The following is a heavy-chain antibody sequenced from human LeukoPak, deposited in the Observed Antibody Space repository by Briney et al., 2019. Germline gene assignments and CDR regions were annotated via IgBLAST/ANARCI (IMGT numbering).Heavy chain of an antibody. V-gene: IGHV4-61*02. CDR2: ISTSGST. J-gene: IGHJ4*02. Sequence: SETLSLTCTVSDGSISSGSYYWTWIRQPAGKGLEWIGRISTSGSTNYNPSLKSRVTISADTSKNQFSLKLNSVTAADTAVYYCARAAAAGLDSWGQGTLVTVSP. D-gene: IGHD6-13*01. CDR3: ARAAAAGLDS. CDR1: DGSISSGSYY.